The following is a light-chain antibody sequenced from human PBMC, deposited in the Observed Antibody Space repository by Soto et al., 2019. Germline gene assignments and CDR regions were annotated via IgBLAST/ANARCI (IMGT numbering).Light chain of an antibody. CDR1: QSVGTS. CDR3: QHRSSCPRS. CDR2: DAA. J-gene: IGKJ1*01. V-gene: IGKV3-11*01. Sequence: DIVLTQSPATLSLSPGDRATLSCRASQSVGTSLAWYKQQPGQAPRLLIHDAAYRASGIPERVRGSGSGTAFSLSISSLEPDYFAVYYCQHRSSCPRSFGRGTKVEV.